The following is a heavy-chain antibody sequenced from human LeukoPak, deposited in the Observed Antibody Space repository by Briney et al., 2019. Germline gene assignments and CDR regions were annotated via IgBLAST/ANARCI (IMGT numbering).Heavy chain of an antibody. V-gene: IGHV4-59*01. CDR1: GGSISGYY. CDR2: IYNSGNT. Sequence: SETLSLTCTVSGGSISGYYWSWIRQPPGQGLEWIGDIYNSGNTNYNPSLKSRVTISVDTSKNQFSLKLTSVTAADSDVYYCARYRAFDIWGRGTLVTVSS. CDR3: ARYRAFDI. J-gene: IGHJ3*02.